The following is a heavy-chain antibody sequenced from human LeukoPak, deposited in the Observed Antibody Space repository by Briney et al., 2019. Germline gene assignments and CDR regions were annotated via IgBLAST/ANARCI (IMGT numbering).Heavy chain of an antibody. CDR3: ARDSSGRSLGY. CDR1: GFTFSSYW. J-gene: IGHJ4*02. CDR2: INSDGSST. V-gene: IGHV3-74*01. D-gene: IGHD3-22*01. Sequence: PGGSLRLSCAASGFTFSSYWMHWVRQAPGKGLVWVSRINSDGSSTGYGDSVKGRFTISRDSAKNTLYLEMNSLRAEDTAVYYCARDSSGRSLGYWGQGTLVTVSS.